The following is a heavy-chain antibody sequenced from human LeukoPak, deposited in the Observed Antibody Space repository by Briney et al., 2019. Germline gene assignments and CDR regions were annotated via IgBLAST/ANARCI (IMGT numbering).Heavy chain of an antibody. CDR1: GFTFNFYV. V-gene: IGHV3-23*01. D-gene: IGHD6-6*01. Sequence: GGSLRLSCAASGFTFNFYVMMWVRQAARKEGAWVSTGREICASTYYASSVKGRFTISRDNSKNPLYLQMNGRRAEDTAVYYCVSRRYSTSALDAFNIWGHGTMVTVSS. J-gene: IGHJ3*02. CDR2: GREICAST. CDR3: VSRRYSTSALDAFNI.